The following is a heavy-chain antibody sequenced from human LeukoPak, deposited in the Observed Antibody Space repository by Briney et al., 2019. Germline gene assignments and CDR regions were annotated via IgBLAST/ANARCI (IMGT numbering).Heavy chain of an antibody. CDR2: THHSGNT. Sequence: SETLSLTCIVSGDSVSGYYWNWIRQPPGKGLEWIGYTHHSGNTLYNPSLKSRVTTSVDTSKNQFSLSLSSVTAADTAVYYCARARLLDIWGQGTMVTVSS. CDR1: GDSVSGYY. D-gene: IGHD1-1*01. V-gene: IGHV4-59*02. J-gene: IGHJ3*02. CDR3: ARARLLDI.